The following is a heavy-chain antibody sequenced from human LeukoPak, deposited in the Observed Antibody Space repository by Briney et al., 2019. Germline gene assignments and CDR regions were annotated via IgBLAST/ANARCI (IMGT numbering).Heavy chain of an antibody. J-gene: IGHJ4*02. CDR2: IYYSGST. Sequence: SETLSLTCTVSGGSISSSSYYWGWIRQPPGKGLEWIGSIYYSGSTYYNPSLKSRATISVDTSKNQFSLKLSSVTAADTAVYYCARVRTIFGVVITYYFDYWGQGTLVTVSS. V-gene: IGHV4-39*07. CDR3: ARVRTIFGVVITYYFDY. D-gene: IGHD3-3*01. CDR1: GGSISSSSYY.